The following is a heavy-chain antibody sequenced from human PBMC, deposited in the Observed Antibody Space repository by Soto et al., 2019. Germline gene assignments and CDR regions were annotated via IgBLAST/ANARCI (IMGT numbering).Heavy chain of an antibody. J-gene: IGHJ4*02. Sequence: QVQLVESGGGVVQPGRSLRLSCAVSGFTFSSSAMHWVRQAPGKGLEWVAVISFDGSNEYYADSVKGRFTISRDNSTNTLYLQMNSLKPEDTAVFYWAKHPTHSGNYVFEYWGQGDLVTVSS. CDR1: GFTFSSSA. V-gene: IGHV3-30*18. D-gene: IGHD1-26*01. CDR3: AKHPTHSGNYVFEY. CDR2: ISFDGSNE.